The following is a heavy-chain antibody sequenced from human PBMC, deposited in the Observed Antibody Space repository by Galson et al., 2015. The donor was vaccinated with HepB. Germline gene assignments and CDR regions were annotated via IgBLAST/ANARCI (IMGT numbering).Heavy chain of an antibody. CDR2: IYHSGST. V-gene: IGHV4-4*02. D-gene: IGHD1-26*01. Sequence: ETLSLTCAVSGGSISSSNWWSWVRQPPGKGLEWIGEIYHSGSTNYNPSLKSRVTISVDKSKNQFSLKLSSVTAADTAVYYCASVVGATRQVDYWGQGTLVTVSS. CDR1: GGSISSSNW. CDR3: ASVVGATRQVDY. J-gene: IGHJ4*02.